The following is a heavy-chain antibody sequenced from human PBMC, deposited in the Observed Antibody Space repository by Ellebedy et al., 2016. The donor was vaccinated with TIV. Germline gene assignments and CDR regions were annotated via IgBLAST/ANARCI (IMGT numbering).Heavy chain of an antibody. CDR3: AKAEGQTTLTTRFFY. J-gene: IGHJ4*02. D-gene: IGHD4-11*01. CDR2: ISGSGGST. Sequence: PGGSLRLSCAASGFTFSSYGMSWVRQAPGKGLEWVSAISGSGGSTYYAHSVKGRFTISRDNSKNTLYLQMNSLRAEDTAAYYCAKAEGQTTLTTRFFYWGQGTLVTVSS. V-gene: IGHV3-23*01. CDR1: GFTFSSYG.